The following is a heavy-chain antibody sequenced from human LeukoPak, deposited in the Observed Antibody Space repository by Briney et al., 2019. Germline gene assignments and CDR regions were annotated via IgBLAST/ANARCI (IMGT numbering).Heavy chain of an antibody. CDR3: ARAPLAMVNPVDY. D-gene: IGHD5-18*01. J-gene: IGHJ4*02. CDR1: GFTFSDYY. Sequence: PGGSLRLSCAASGFTFSDYYMSWIRQAPGKGLEWVSYISSSGSTIYYADSVKGRFTISRDNAKNSLYLQMNSLRAEDTAVYYCARAPLAMVNPVDYWGQGTLVTVPS. CDR2: ISSSGSTI. V-gene: IGHV3-11*01.